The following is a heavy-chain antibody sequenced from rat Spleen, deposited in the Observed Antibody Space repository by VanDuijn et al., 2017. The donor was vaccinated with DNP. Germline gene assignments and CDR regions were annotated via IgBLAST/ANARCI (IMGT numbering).Heavy chain of an antibody. J-gene: IGHJ2*01. Sequence: QVQLKESGPGLVQPSQTLSLTCTVSGFSLTSYNVHWVRQPTGKGLEWMGIIWTGGSTDYNSALKSRLSISRDTSKSQVFLKMNSLQTEDIATYYCARDPYWVWGQGVMVTVSS. CDR3: ARDPYWV. CDR2: IWTGGST. V-gene: IGHV2-30*01. CDR1: GFSLTSYN. D-gene: IGHD1-7*01.